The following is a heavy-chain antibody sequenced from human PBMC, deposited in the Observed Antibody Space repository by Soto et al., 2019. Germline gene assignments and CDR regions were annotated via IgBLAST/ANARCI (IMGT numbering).Heavy chain of an antibody. V-gene: IGHV4-59*01. Sequence: PSETLSLTCTVSGDSINNNYWGWIRQPPGRGLEWIGSTSYTGSTNYNPSLKSRVTISLDTSRNQFSLKLTSVTAADTAVYYCARDRMYSSGPIDYWGQGTLVTVSS. CDR1: GDSINNNY. J-gene: IGHJ4*02. CDR2: TSYTGST. D-gene: IGHD6-19*01. CDR3: ARDRMYSSGPIDY.